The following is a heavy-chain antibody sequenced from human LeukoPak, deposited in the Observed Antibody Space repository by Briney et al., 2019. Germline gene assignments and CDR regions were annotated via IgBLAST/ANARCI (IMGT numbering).Heavy chain of an antibody. Sequence: SETLSLTCTVSGGSISSYYWSWIWQPPGKGLEWIGEIYYSGSTNYNPSLKSRVNISVDTSKNQFSLKLSSVTAADTAVYYCARGYCGGDCYIDYWGQGTLVTVSS. CDR2: IYYSGST. D-gene: IGHD2-21*02. CDR1: GGSISSYY. CDR3: ARGYCGGDCYIDY. V-gene: IGHV4-59*01. J-gene: IGHJ4*02.